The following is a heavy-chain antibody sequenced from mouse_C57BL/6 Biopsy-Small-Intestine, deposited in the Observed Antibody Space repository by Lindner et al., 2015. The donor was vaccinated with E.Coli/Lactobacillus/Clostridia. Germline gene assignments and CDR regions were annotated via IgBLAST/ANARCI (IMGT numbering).Heavy chain of an antibody. CDR3: ARGGSYSNYRYFDV. V-gene: IGHV1-39*01. D-gene: IGHD2-5*01. Sequence: VQLQESGAELVKPGASVKMSCKASGYSFTAYNMNWVKQSHGKSLEWIGNINPYYGTTSNNQKFKGKATLTVDKSSTAAYMQLNSLTSEDSAVYFCARGGSYSNYRYFDVWGAGTTVTVSS. CDR2: INPYYGTT. J-gene: IGHJ1*01. CDR1: GYSFTAYN.